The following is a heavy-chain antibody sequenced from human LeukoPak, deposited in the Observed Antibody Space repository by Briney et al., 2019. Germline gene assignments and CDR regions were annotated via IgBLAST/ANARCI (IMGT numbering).Heavy chain of an antibody. CDR3: ARGLYYVHDSSGYYSNWFDP. CDR2: ISGSGGST. D-gene: IGHD3-22*01. J-gene: IGHJ5*02. Sequence: GGSLRLSCAASGFTFSSYAMSWVRQAPGKGLEWVSGISGSGGSTYYADSVKGRFTISRDNSKNTLYLQMNSLRVEDTAVYYCARGLYYVHDSSGYYSNWFDPWGQGTLVAVSS. V-gene: IGHV3-23*01. CDR1: GFTFSSYA.